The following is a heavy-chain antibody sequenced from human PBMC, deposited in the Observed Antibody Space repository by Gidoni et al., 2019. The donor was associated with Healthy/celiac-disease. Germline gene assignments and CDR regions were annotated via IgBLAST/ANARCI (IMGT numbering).Heavy chain of an antibody. CDR3: ARHLGYCSGGSCYSAWFDP. Sequence: QLQLPESGPGLVKPSETLSLTCTVSGGSISSSSYHWGWIRQPPGKGLEWIGSIYYSGSTYYNPSLKSRVTISVDTSKNQFSLKLSSVTAADTAVYYCARHLGYCSGGSCYSAWFDPWGQGTLVTVSS. J-gene: IGHJ5*02. CDR2: IYYSGST. V-gene: IGHV4-39*01. D-gene: IGHD2-15*01. CDR1: GGSISSSSYH.